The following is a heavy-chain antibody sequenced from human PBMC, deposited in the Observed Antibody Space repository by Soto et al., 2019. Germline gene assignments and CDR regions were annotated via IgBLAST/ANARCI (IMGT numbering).Heavy chain of an antibody. CDR3: ARDAAIGMNDS. V-gene: IGHV1-18*01. CDR1: GYTFTSYV. J-gene: IGHJ5*01. CDR2: ISAYNGNT. Sequence: QVQLVQSGAEVKKPGASVKVSCKASGYTFTSYVISWVRQAPGQGMEGRGWISAYNGNTKYAQQLQGRITMTTDTTTSTAYMELRSLISDYTAVYYGARDAAIGMNDSWGQGTLVTVSS. D-gene: IGHD1-20*01.